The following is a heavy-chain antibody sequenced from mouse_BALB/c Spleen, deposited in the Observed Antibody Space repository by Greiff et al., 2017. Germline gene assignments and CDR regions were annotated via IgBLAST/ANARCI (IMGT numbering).Heavy chain of an antibody. Sequence: DVKLVESGGGLVQPGGSLKLSCAASGFTFSSYTMSWVRQTPEKRLEWVAYISNGGGSTYYPDTVKGRFTISRDNAKNTLYLQMSSLKSEDTAMYYCASGNYYYAMDYWGQGTSVTVSS. V-gene: IGHV5-12-2*01. CDR2: ISNGGGST. J-gene: IGHJ4*01. CDR1: GFTFSSYT. CDR3: ASGNYYYAMDY. D-gene: IGHD2-1*01.